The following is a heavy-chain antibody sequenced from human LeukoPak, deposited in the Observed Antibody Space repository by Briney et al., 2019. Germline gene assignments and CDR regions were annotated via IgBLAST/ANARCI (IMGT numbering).Heavy chain of an antibody. CDR1: GGSISSGSYY. Sequence: SETLSLTCTVSGGSISSGSYYWSWIRQPPGKGLEWIGYIYYSGSTNYNPSLKSRVTISVDTSKNQFSLKLSSVTAADTAVYYCARDGSGSYSTDWGQGTLVTVSS. CDR2: IYYSGST. J-gene: IGHJ4*02. CDR3: ARDGSGSYSTD. V-gene: IGHV4-61*01. D-gene: IGHD3-10*01.